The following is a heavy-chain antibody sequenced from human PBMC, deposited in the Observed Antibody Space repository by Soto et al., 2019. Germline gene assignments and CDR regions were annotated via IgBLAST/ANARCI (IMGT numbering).Heavy chain of an antibody. CDR2: IYHSGST. CDR3: ARHYNVFLFFGESLSGMDV. CDR1: GGSISSSNW. V-gene: IGHV4-4*02. J-gene: IGHJ6*02. Sequence: SETLSLTCAVSGGSISSSNWWSWVRQPPGKGLEWIGEIYHSGSTNYNPSLKSRVTISVDTSKNQFSLNLKSLTAADTAVYYCARHYNVFLFFGESLSGMDVWGQGTTVTVSS. D-gene: IGHD3-10*02.